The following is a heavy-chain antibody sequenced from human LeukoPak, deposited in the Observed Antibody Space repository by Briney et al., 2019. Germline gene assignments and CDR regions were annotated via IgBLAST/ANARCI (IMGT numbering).Heavy chain of an antibody. CDR3: ARVWELSFDY. D-gene: IGHD1-26*01. CDR2: LYGGGST. CDR1: GFTVSSNY. Sequence: PGGSLRLSCAATGFTVSSNYMSWVRQAPGKGLGWVSVLYGGGSTYYADSVKGRFTISRDNSKNTLYLQMNSLRAEDTALYYCARVWELSFDYWGQGTLVTVSS. J-gene: IGHJ4*02. V-gene: IGHV3-53*01.